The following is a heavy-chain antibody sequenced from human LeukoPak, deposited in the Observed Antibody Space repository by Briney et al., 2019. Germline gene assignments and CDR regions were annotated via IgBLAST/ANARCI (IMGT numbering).Heavy chain of an antibody. CDR3: ARAGLGTTFDY. Sequence: GSSVKVSCKASGGTFSSYAISWVRQAPGQGLEWMGRIIPIFGIANYAQKFQGRVTITADKSTSTAYMELSSLRSEDTAVYYCARAGLGTTFDYWGQGTLVTVSS. CDR2: IIPIFGIA. J-gene: IGHJ4*02. V-gene: IGHV1-69*04. D-gene: IGHD2-2*01. CDR1: GGTFSSYA.